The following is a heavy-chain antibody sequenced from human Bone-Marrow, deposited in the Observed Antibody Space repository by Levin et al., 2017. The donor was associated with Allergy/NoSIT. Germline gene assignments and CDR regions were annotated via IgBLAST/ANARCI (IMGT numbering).Heavy chain of an antibody. J-gene: IGHJ4*02. CDR3: VKDSRALGCLESFDF. D-gene: IGHD1-1*01. CDR1: GFFFQHYA. Sequence: GESLKISCAASGFFFQHYAMHWVRQAPGKGLEWVSVISWDGDITYYGDSVKGRFTISRDNSKNSLYLQMSSLRAEDTAFYYCVKDSRALGCLESFDFWGQGTLVTVSS. V-gene: IGHV3-43D*04. CDR2: ISWDGDIT.